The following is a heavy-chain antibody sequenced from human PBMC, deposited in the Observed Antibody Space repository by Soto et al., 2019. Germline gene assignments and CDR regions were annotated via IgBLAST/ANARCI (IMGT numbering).Heavy chain of an antibody. CDR1: GYTFTSYY. D-gene: IGHD3-22*01. J-gene: IGHJ4*02. Sequence: ASVKVSCKASGYTFTSYYMHWVRQAPGQGLEWMGIINPSGGSTRYAQKFQGRVTMTRDTSTSTVYMELSSLRPEDTAVYYCARGLIYDSSGYYFDYWGQGTRVTVSS. CDR3: ARGLIYDSSGYYFDY. CDR2: INPSGGST. V-gene: IGHV1-46*01.